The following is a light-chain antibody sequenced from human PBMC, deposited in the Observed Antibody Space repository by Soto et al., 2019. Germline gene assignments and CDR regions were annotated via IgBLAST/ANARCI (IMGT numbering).Light chain of an antibody. CDR3: QQYNNWPRT. CDR1: QSVSNN. Sequence: EIVLTQSPVTLSLSPGERATLSCRASQSVSNNYLAWYQQKPGQAPRLLIYGASTRATGIPARFSGSGSGTEFTLTINSLQSEDFAVYYCQQYNNWPRTFGQGTKVDI. V-gene: IGKV3-15*01. J-gene: IGKJ1*01. CDR2: GAS.